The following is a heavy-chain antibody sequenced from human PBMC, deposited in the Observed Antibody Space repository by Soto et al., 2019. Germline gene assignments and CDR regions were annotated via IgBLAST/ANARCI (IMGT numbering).Heavy chain of an antibody. CDR1: GYTLTELS. J-gene: IGHJ3*02. CDR3: ATPPPYGSVSKGGDAFDI. CDR2: FDPEDGET. Sequence: ASVKVSCKVSGYTLTELSMHWVRRAPGKGLEWMGGFDPEDGETIYAQKFQGRVTMTEDTSTDTAYMELSSLRSEDTAVYYCATPPPYGSVSKGGDAFDIWGQGTMVTVSS. V-gene: IGHV1-24*01. D-gene: IGHD3-10*01.